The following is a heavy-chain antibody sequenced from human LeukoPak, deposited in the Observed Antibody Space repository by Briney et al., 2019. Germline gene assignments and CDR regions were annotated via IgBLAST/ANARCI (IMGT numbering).Heavy chain of an antibody. CDR2: IYYSGST. Sequence: SETQSLTCTVSGGSISSYYWSWIRQPPGKGLEWIGYIYYSGSTNYNPSLKSRVTISVDTSKNQFSLKLSSVTAADTAVYYCARSQYCGGDCYYGSGPYYGMDVWGQGTTVTVSS. V-gene: IGHV4-59*01. J-gene: IGHJ6*02. CDR1: GGSISSYY. D-gene: IGHD2-21*02. CDR3: ARSQYCGGDCYYGSGPYYGMDV.